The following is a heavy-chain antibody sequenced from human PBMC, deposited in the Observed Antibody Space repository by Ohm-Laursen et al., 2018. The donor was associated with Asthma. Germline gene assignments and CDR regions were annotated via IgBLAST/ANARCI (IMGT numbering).Heavy chain of an antibody. CDR1: GGSVSSGSYY. D-gene: IGHD2-21*01. V-gene: IGHV4-61*01. J-gene: IGHJ6*02. Sequence: SDTLSLTCTVSGGSVSSGSYYWSWIRQPPGKGLEWIGYIYYSGSTNYNPSLKSRVTISVDTSKNQFSLKLSSVTAADTAVYYCARDSLLIGYGMDVWGQGTTVTVSS. CDR2: IYYSGST. CDR3: ARDSLLIGYGMDV.